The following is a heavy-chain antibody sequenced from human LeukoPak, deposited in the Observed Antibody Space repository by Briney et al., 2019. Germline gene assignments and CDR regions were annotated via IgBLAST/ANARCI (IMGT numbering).Heavy chain of an antibody. D-gene: IGHD3-3*01. V-gene: IGHV1-69*02. J-gene: IGHJ4*02. Sequence: SVKVSCKASGGTFSSYTISWVRQAPGQGLEWMGRIIPILGIANYAQKFQGRVTITADKSTSTAYMELSSLRSEDTAVYYCASYFWSGYYYDCWGQGTLVTVSS. CDR2: IIPILGIA. CDR3: ASYFWSGYYYDC. CDR1: GGTFSSYT.